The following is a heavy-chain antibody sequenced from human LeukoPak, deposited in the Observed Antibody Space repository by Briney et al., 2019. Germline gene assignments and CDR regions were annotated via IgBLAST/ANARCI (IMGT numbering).Heavy chain of an antibody. CDR3: ARDLRVEDVLLWFGELGSDAFDI. J-gene: IGHJ3*02. Sequence: ASVKVSCKASGYTFTDYYMHWVRQAPGQGLEWMGWISAYNGNTNYAQKLQGRVTMTTDTSTSTAYMELRSLRSDDTAVYYCARDLRVEDVLLWFGELGSDAFDIWGQGTMVTVSS. CDR2: ISAYNGNT. V-gene: IGHV1-18*04. D-gene: IGHD3-10*01. CDR1: GYTFTDYY.